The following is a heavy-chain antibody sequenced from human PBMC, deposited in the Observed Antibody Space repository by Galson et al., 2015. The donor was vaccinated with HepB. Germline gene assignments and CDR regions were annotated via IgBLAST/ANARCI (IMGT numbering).Heavy chain of an antibody. CDR1: GFTFSSYA. CDR3: ARGVGAAFDY. J-gene: IGHJ4*02. Sequence: SLRLSCAASGFTFSSYAMHWVRQAPGKGLEWVAVISYDGSNKYYADSVKGRFTISRDTSKNTLYRQMNSLRAEDTAVYYCARGVGAAFDYWGQGTLVTVSS. CDR2: ISYDGSNK. V-gene: IGHV3-30*04. D-gene: IGHD1-26*01.